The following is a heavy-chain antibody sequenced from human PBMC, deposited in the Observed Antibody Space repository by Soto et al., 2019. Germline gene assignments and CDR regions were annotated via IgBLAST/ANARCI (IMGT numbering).Heavy chain of an antibody. CDR3: ARGGQWLETGHYYYYGMDV. CDR2: TYYRSKWYN. Sequence: TLSLTCAISGDSISSNSAAWNWIRQSPSRGLEWLGRTYYRSKWYNDYAVSVKSRITINPDTSKNQFSLQLNSVTPEDTAVYYRARGGQWLETGHYYYYGMDVWGQVTTVTVSS. D-gene: IGHD6-19*01. J-gene: IGHJ6*02. V-gene: IGHV6-1*01. CDR1: GDSISSNSAA.